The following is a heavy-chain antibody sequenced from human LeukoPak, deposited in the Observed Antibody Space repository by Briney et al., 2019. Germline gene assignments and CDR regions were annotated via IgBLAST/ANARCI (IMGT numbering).Heavy chain of an antibody. CDR2: ISAYNGNT. Sequence: ASVKVSCKASGYTFTSYGISWVRQAPGQGLEWMGWISAYNGNTNYAQKLQGRVTMTTDTSTSTAYMELRSLRSDDTAVYYCARDLLVIKVHYYYYYYMDVWGKGTTATVSS. CDR3: ARDLLVIKVHYYYYYYMDV. V-gene: IGHV1-18*01. CDR1: GYTFTSYG. J-gene: IGHJ6*03. D-gene: IGHD3-9*01.